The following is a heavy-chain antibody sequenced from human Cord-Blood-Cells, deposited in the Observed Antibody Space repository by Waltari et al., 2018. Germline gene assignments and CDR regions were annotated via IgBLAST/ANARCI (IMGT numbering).Heavy chain of an antibody. Sequence: QLQLQESGPGLVKPSETLSLTCTVSGGPIRSSSYYWGWIRQPPGKGLEWIGSIYYSGSTYYNPSLKSRVTISVDTSKNQFSLKLSSVTAADTAVYYCARGSGSYYYYYYYGMDVWGQGTTVTVSS. V-gene: IGHV4-39*01. CDR1: GGPIRSSSYY. J-gene: IGHJ6*02. CDR3: ARGSGSYYYYYYYGMDV. D-gene: IGHD1-26*01. CDR2: IYYSGST.